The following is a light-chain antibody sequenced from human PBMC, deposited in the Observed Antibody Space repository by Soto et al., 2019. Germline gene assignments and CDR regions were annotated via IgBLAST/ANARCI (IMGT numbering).Light chain of an antibody. CDR3: CSYTSTGTLYV. Sequence: QSVLTQPASVSGSPGQSITISCTGTSSDVGGYIYVSWYQQHPCKAPKFLIYEVSNRPSGVSNRFSGSKSGNTASLTISGLQAEDEADYYCCSYTSTGTLYVFGTGTQLTVL. V-gene: IGLV2-14*03. CDR1: SSDVGGYIY. CDR2: EVS. J-gene: IGLJ1*01.